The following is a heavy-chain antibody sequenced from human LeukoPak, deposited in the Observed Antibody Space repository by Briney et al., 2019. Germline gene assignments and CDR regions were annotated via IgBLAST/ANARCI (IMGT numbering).Heavy chain of an antibody. Sequence: ASVKVSCKASGGTFSSYAISWVRQAPGQGLEWMGGIIPIFGTANYAQKFQGRVTIPADKSTSTAYMELSSLRSEDTAVYYCARGAMPYSSGSHGIFDYWGQGTLVTVSS. D-gene: IGHD6-19*01. CDR2: IIPIFGTA. J-gene: IGHJ4*02. V-gene: IGHV1-69*06. CDR3: ARGAMPYSSGSHGIFDY. CDR1: GGTFSSYA.